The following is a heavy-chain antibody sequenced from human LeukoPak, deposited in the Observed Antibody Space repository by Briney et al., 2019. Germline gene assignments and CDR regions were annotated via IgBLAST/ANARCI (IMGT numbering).Heavy chain of an antibody. J-gene: IGHJ4*02. CDR3: ARGFGSYSSSWSWGY. Sequence: SETLSLTCAVYGGSFSGYYWSWIRQPPGKGLGWIGEINHSGSTNYNPSLKSRVTISVDTSRNQFSLKLSSVTAADTAVYYCARGFGSYSSSWSWGYWGQGTLVTVSS. CDR1: GGSFSGYY. CDR2: INHSGST. V-gene: IGHV4-34*01. D-gene: IGHD6-13*01.